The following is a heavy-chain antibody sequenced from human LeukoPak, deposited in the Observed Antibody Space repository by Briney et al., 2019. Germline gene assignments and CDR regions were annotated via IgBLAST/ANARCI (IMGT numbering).Heavy chain of an antibody. CDR3: ARDPSYRSGLIDY. CDR1: GFTFSSYG. D-gene: IGHD6-25*01. CDR2: IWYDGSNK. V-gene: IGHV3-33*01. J-gene: IGHJ4*02. Sequence: PGGSLRLSCAASGFTFSSYGMHWVRQAPGKGLEWVAVIWYDGSNKYYADSVKGRFTISRDNSKNTLYLQMNSLRAEDTAVYYCARDPSYRSGLIDYWGQGTLVTVSS.